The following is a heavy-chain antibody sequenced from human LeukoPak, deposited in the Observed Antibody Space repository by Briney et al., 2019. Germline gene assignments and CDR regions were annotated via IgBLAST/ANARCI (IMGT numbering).Heavy chain of an antibody. V-gene: IGHV3-30-3*01. CDR1: GFTFSSYA. CDR3: ARELSSLAGSVPFDY. Sequence: PGGSLRLSCAASGFTFSSYAMHWVRQAPGKGLEWVAVISYDGSNKYYADSVKGRFTISRDNSKNTLYLQMNSLRAEDTAVYYCARELSSLAGSVPFDYWGQGTLVTVSS. J-gene: IGHJ4*02. CDR2: ISYDGSNK. D-gene: IGHD2-2*01.